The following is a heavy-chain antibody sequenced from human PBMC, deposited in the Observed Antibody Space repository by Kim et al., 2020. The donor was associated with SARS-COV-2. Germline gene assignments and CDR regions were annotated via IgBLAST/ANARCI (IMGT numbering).Heavy chain of an antibody. CDR3: AREELRYFDWLLYTPNWFDP. CDR2: INSDGSST. D-gene: IGHD3-9*01. V-gene: IGHV3-74*01. J-gene: IGHJ5*02. Sequence: GGSLRLSCAASGFTFSSYWMHWVRQAPGKGLVWVSRINSDGSSTSYTDSVKGRFTISRDNAKNTLYLQMNSLRAEDTAVYYCAREELRYFDWLLYTPNWFDPWGQGTLVTVCS. CDR1: GFTFSSYW.